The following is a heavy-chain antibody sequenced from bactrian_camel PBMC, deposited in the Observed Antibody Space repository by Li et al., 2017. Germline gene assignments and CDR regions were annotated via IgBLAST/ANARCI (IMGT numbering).Heavy chain of an antibody. J-gene: IGHJ4*01. CDR1: TYPYAIDC. V-gene: IGHV3S53*01. D-gene: IGHD7*01. CDR2: FDAYGAS. CDR3: AAREPLVACHPKGPRVDDFTY. Sequence: VQAGGSLRLSCRASTYPYAIDCISWFRQRPGEERERVAAFDAYGASTYADSVKGRAAITQDNAKNTVYLEMNNLKPEDSAMYYCAAREPLVACHPKGPRVDDFTYWGQGTQVAVS.